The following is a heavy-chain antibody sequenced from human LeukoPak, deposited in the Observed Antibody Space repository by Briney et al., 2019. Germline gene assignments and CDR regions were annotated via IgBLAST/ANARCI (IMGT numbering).Heavy chain of an antibody. CDR3: ARSGSSGWYGGYFDY. Sequence: SVKASCKASGGTFSSYAISWVRQAPGQGLEWMGRIIPILGIANYAQKFQGRVTITADKSTSTAYMELSSLRSEDTAVYYCARSGSSGWYGGYFDYWGQGTLVTVSS. CDR2: IIPILGIA. V-gene: IGHV1-69*04. D-gene: IGHD6-19*01. CDR1: GGTFSSYA. J-gene: IGHJ4*02.